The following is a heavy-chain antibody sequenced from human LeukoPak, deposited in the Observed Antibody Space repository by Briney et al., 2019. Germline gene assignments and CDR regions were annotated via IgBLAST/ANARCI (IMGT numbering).Heavy chain of an antibody. V-gene: IGHV3-30-3*01. D-gene: IGHD5-18*01. CDR1: GFTFSSYA. CDR3: ARDHLDRGYSYGPDY. J-gene: IGHJ4*02. CDR2: ISYDGSNK. Sequence: GGSLRLSCAASGFTFSSYAMHWVRQAPGKGLEGVAVISYDGSNKYYADSVKGRFTISRDNSKNTLYLQMNSLRAEDTAVYFCARDHLDRGYSYGPDYWGQGTLVTVSS.